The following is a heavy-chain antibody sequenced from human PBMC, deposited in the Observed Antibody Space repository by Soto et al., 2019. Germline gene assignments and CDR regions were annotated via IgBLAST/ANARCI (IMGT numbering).Heavy chain of an antibody. D-gene: IGHD6-13*01. CDR3: ARVSSSPLIFDY. Sequence: QVQLQESGPGLVKPSQTLSLTCTVSGGSISSGGYYWSWIRQHPGKGLEWIGYIYYSGSTYYNPSLKRRVTISVDTSKNQFSLKLSSVTAADTAVYSCARVSSSPLIFDYCGQGTLGTVSS. CDR1: GGSISSGGYY. J-gene: IGHJ4*02. V-gene: IGHV4-31*03. CDR2: IYYSGST.